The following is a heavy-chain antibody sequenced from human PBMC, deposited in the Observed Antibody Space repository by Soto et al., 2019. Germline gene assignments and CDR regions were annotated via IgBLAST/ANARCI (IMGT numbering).Heavy chain of an antibody. CDR2: IYYSGST. D-gene: IGHD6-19*01. Sequence: SETLSLTCTVSGGSISSGDYYWSGIRQPPGKGLEWIGYIYYSGSTYYKSSLKSRVTISVDPSKSQFSLRLTSVTATDTAVYNCASQASGWYPDYWGQGTLVTVSS. CDR1: GGSISSGDYY. V-gene: IGHV4-30-4*01. CDR3: ASQASGWYPDY. J-gene: IGHJ4*02.